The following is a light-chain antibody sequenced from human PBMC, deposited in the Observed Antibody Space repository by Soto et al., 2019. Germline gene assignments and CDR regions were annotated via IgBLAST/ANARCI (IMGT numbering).Light chain of an antibody. V-gene: IGKV3-20*01. CDR1: QSVDYSY. J-gene: IGKJ4*01. CDR2: DAS. CDR3: QQYGRSPLT. Sequence: EIVLTQSPGTLSLSPGERATLSCRASQSVDYSYLAWYRHKPGQAPRLLIYDASTRATGIPDRFSGSGSGTDVTLTISRLEPEDFAVYYCQQYGRSPLTFGGGTKVEIK.